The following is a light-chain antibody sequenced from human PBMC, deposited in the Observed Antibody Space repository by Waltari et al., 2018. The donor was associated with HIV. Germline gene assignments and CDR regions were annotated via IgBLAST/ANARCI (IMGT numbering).Light chain of an antibody. J-gene: IGLJ3*02. CDR3: QSADSSVTYEVV. CDR2: NDQ. V-gene: IGLV3-25*03. Sequence: SFDLRQAPALSVSPGQTARITCSGDALAKQFCYWYQQKPGQPPVLCIYNDQERPSGIPQRFSGSSAGTTATLTISGVQAEDEADDYCQSADSSVTYEVVFGGGTKLTVL. CDR1: ALAKQF.